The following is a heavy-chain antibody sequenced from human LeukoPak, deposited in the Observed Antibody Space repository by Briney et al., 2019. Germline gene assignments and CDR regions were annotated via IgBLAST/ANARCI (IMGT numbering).Heavy chain of an antibody. D-gene: IGHD6-19*01. CDR1: GGSISSSSYY. V-gene: IGHV4-39*01. Sequence: SETLSLTCTVSGGSISSSSYYWGWIRQPPGKGLEWIGSIYYSGSTYYNPSLKSRVTISVDTSKNQFSLKLSSVTAADTAVYYCARHAASVSVADGGWFDPWGQGTLVTVSS. CDR2: IYYSGST. CDR3: ARHAASVSVADGGWFDP. J-gene: IGHJ5*02.